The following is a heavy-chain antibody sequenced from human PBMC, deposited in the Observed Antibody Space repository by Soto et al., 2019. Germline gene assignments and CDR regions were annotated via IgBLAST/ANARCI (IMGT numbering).Heavy chain of an antibody. Sequence: EVQLVDSGGGLIQPGGSLRLSCAASGFTVSSSYMSWVRQAPGKGLEWVSFIYSGGSTYYADSVKGRFTISRDNSKNTLYLQMNSLRAEDTAVYYCARSPPGTVVPAAIHGWNPPSNDYGMDVWGQGTTVTVSS. V-gene: IGHV3-53*01. CDR2: IYSGGST. CDR3: ARSPPGTVVPAAIHGWNPPSNDYGMDV. CDR1: GFTVSSSY. D-gene: IGHD2-2*01. J-gene: IGHJ6*02.